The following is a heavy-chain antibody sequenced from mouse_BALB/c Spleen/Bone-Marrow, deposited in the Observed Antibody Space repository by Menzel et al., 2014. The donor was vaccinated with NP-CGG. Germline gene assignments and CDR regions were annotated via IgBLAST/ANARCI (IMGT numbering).Heavy chain of an antibody. CDR3: ARPNYYGNLFV. J-gene: IGHJ1*01. D-gene: IGHD1-1*01. Sequence: EVHLVESGGGLVQPGGSLKLSCAASGFDFSRYWMSWVRQAPGKGLEWIGEINPDSNTINYTPSLKDKFIISRDEAKKTLYLQMSKVRSEDTALYDCARPNYYGNLFVWGAGTTVTVSS. V-gene: IGHV4-1*02. CDR2: INPDSNTI. CDR1: GFDFSRYW.